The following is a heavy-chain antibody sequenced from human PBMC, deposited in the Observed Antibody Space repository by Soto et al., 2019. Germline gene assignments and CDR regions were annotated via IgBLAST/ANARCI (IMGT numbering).Heavy chain of an antibody. CDR2: INAGNGNT. CDR1: GYTFTSYA. V-gene: IGHV1-3*01. Sequence: GASVKVSCKASGYTFTSYAMHWVRQAPGQRLEWMGWINAGNGNTKYSQKFQGRVTITRDTSASTAYMELSSLRSEDTAVYYCARENPVEMVRGVIITMYNWFDPWGQGTLVTVSS. CDR3: ARENPVEMVRGVIITMYNWFDP. J-gene: IGHJ5*02. D-gene: IGHD3-10*01.